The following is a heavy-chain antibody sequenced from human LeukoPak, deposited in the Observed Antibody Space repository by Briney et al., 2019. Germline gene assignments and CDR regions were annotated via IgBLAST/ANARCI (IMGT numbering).Heavy chain of an antibody. V-gene: IGHV3-30*04. J-gene: IGHJ3*02. CDR1: GFIFSNYA. CDR3: AGESFDI. Sequence: GRSLRLSCAASGFIFSNYAMDWVRQAPGKGLEWVAVISKDGSMKYYADSVKGRFTVSRDNSNNTVYLQMNSLKTEDTAVYYCAGESFDIWGQGTMVAVSS. CDR2: ISKDGSMK.